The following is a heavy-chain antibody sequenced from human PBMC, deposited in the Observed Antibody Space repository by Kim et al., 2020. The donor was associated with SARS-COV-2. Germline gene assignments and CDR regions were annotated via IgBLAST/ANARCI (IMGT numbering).Heavy chain of an antibody. D-gene: IGHD6-13*01. CDR3: ARQPGYSSSWYYGEVYYYYGMDV. V-gene: IGHV4-39*01. CDR2: IYYSGST. CDR1: GGSISSSSYY. J-gene: IGHJ6*02. Sequence: SETLSLTCTVSGGSISSSSYYWGWIRQPPGKGLEWIGSIYYSGSTYYNPSLKSRVTISVDTSKNQFSLKLSSVTAADTAVYYCARQPGYSSSWYYGEVYYYYGMDVWGQGTTVTVSS.